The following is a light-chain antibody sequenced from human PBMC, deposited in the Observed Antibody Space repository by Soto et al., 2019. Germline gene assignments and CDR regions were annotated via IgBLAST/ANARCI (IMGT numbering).Light chain of an antibody. CDR3: SSYTSGSTYVV. CDR2: DVE. Sequence: QSALTQPASVSGSPGQSITVPCTGTSSDIGGYNYVSWYQQHPGKAPKLMIYDVENRPSGVSNRFSGSKSGNTASLTISGLQAEDEADYYCSSYTSGSTYVVFGGGTKLTVL. CDR1: SSDIGGYNY. V-gene: IGLV2-14*03. J-gene: IGLJ2*01.